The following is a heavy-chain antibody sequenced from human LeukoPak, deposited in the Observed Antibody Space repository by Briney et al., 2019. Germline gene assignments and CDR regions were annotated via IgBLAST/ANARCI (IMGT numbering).Heavy chain of an antibody. CDR1: GFTFSTYA. D-gene: IGHD3-22*01. CDR3: AKVPNYYDSSGYYFTFDY. V-gene: IGHV3-23*01. CDR2: ISNNGGST. Sequence: GSLRLSCGVSGFTFSTYAMSWVRQAPGKGLEWVSVISNNGGSTYYADSVKGRFTISRDNSKNTLYLQMNSLRAEDTAVYYCAKVPNYYDSSGYYFTFDYWGQGTLVTVSS. J-gene: IGHJ4*02.